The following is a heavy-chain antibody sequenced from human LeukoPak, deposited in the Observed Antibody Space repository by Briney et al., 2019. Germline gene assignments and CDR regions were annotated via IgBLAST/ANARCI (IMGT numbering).Heavy chain of an antibody. J-gene: IGHJ4*02. CDR3: ARGQLSTSGYIK. CDR1: GFTFSSYG. D-gene: IGHD3-22*01. Sequence: GGSLRLSCAASGFTFSSYGMHWVRQAPGKGLEWVAVIWYDGSNKYYADSVKGRFTISRDNSKNTLYLQMNSLRAEDTAVYYCARGQLSTSGYIKWGQGTLVTVSS. V-gene: IGHV3-33*01. CDR2: IWYDGSNK.